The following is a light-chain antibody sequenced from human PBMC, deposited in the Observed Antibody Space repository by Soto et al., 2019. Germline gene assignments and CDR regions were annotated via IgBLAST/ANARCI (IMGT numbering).Light chain of an antibody. CDR1: QSVSSSY. CDR2: GAS. CDR3: QQDNSSPIN. V-gene: IGKV3-20*01. Sequence: IALTQSPLNLYISTMDRATLSCRSSQSVSSSYLAWYQQKPGQAPRLLIYGASSRATGIPDRFSGSGSGTDFTLTISRLEPEDFAVYYCQQDNSSPINFGQGTRLEIK. J-gene: IGKJ5*01.